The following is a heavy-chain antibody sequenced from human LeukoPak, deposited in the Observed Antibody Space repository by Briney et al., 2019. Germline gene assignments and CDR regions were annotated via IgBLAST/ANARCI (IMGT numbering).Heavy chain of an antibody. V-gene: IGHV1-69*13. Sequence: SVTVSCLASGYTFTSYDINWVGQATGQGLEWMGGIIPIFGTANYAQKFQGRVTITADESTSTAYMELSSLRSEDTAVYYCARGRNWFDPWGQGTLVTVSS. J-gene: IGHJ5*02. CDR2: IIPIFGTA. CDR1: GYTFTSYD. CDR3: ARGRNWFDP.